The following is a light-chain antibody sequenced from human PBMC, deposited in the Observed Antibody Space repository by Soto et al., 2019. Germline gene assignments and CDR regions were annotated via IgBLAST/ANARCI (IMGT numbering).Light chain of an antibody. CDR1: PSVSNS. V-gene: IGKV3-11*01. CDR2: DAS. CDR3: QQRNKWPPVT. J-gene: IGKJ4*01. Sequence: ESVLTQSPATLSLSPGERATLSCRASPSVSNSLAWYQHKPGQAPRLLIYDASNRATGVPTRFSGSGSGTDFTLTISSLEPEECAVYYCQQRNKWPPVTFGGGTRVEIK.